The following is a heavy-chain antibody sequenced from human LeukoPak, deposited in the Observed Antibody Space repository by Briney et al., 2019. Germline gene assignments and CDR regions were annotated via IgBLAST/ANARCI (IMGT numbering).Heavy chain of an antibody. CDR2: ISAYNGNT. J-gene: IGHJ4*02. D-gene: IGHD6-13*01. Sequence: ASVKVSCKASGYTFTSYGISWVRQAPGQGLEWMGGISAYNGNTNYAQKLQGRVTMTTDTSTSTAYLDLRSLSSDDTAVYHCARGVIAAGGNDFDYWGQGTMVTVSS. V-gene: IGHV1-18*01. CDR3: ARGVIAAGGNDFDY. CDR1: GYTFTSYG.